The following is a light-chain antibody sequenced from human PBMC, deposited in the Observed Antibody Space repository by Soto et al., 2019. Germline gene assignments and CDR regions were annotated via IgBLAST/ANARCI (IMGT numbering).Light chain of an antibody. J-gene: IGKJ5*01. V-gene: IGKV3-11*01. Sequence: EIVLTHSPATLSFSPGERATVSCRASQSVSIYLAWYQQKPGQAPRLLIYDASNRATGIPARFSGSGSGADFTLTISSLEPEDFAVYYCQQRISWPPTFGQGPRLEIK. CDR1: QSVSIY. CDR3: QQRISWPPT. CDR2: DAS.